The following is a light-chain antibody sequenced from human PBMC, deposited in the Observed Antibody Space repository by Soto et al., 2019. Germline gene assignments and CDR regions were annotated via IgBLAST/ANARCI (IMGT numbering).Light chain of an antibody. CDR3: QQYGISPLMYT. CDR2: VAS. Sequence: EVVLTQSPDTLSLSPGERATLSCRASQSVTSNYLAWYQQKPGQAPRLLIYVASSRATGIPDRFGGSGSGTDFTHTISGLEPEDLAVYYCQQYGISPLMYTFGQGTKLEIK. CDR1: QSVTSNY. J-gene: IGKJ2*01. V-gene: IGKV3-20*01.